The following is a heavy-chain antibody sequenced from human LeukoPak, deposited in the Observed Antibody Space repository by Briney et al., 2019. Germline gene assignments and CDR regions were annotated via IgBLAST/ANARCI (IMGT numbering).Heavy chain of an antibody. CDR2: IIPIFGTA. D-gene: IGHD5-12*01. Sequence: GASVKVSCKASGYTFTSYGISWVRQAPGQGLEWMGGIIPIFGTANYAQKFQGRVTITADESTSTAYMELSSLRSEDTAVYYCARTRGYSGYDSLDYWGQGTLVTVSS. V-gene: IGHV1-69*13. CDR1: GYTFTSYG. J-gene: IGHJ4*02. CDR3: ARTRGYSGYDSLDY.